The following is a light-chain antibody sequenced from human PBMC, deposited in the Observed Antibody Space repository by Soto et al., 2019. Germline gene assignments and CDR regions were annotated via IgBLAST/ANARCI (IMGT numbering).Light chain of an antibody. CDR1: QTILYFSNNKNF. V-gene: IGKV4-1*01. Sequence: DIVMTQSPDSLAVSLGERATINCKSSQTILYFSNNKNFLAWYQQKAGQPPKLLITWASTRESGVPDRFSGSGSGTDFTLTISSLQAGDVAVYYCQQYYNSITFGQGTRLEIK. J-gene: IGKJ5*01. CDR2: WAS. CDR3: QQYYNSIT.